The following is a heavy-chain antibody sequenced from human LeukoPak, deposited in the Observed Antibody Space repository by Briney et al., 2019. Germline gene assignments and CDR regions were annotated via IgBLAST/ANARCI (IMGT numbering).Heavy chain of an antibody. J-gene: IGHJ3*02. V-gene: IGHV3-23*01. Sequence: GGSLRLSCAASGFTFSSYAMSWVRQAPGKGLEWVSAISAGGTSTYYTDSVKGRFTISRDNSKNTLYLQMNSLRAEDTAVYYCAKRRDGFDIWGQGTMVTVSS. CDR1: GFTFSSYA. CDR3: AKRRDGFDI. CDR2: ISAGGTST.